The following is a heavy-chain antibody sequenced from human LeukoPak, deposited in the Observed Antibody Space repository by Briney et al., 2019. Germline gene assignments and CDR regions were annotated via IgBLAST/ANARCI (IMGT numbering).Heavy chain of an antibody. V-gene: IGHV1-8*03. CDR1: GYTLTSYD. Sequence: ASVKVSCKASGYTLTSYDINWVRQATGQGLEWMGWMNPNSGNTGYAQKFQGRVTITRNTSISTAYMELSSLRSEDTAVYYCARSTYYYDSSGYSFDYWGQGTLVTVSS. D-gene: IGHD3-22*01. CDR2: MNPNSGNT. CDR3: ARSTYYYDSSGYSFDY. J-gene: IGHJ4*02.